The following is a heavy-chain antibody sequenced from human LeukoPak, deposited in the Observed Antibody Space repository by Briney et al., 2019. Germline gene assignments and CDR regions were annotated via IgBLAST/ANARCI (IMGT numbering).Heavy chain of an antibody. Sequence: SETLSLTCAVYGGSFSGYYWSWIRQPPGKGLEWTGEINHSGSTNYNPSLKSRVTISVDTSKNQFSLKLSSVTAADTAVYYCATYGDYLGFDYWGQGTLVTVSS. V-gene: IGHV4-34*01. CDR2: INHSGST. D-gene: IGHD4-17*01. J-gene: IGHJ4*02. CDR3: ATYGDYLGFDY. CDR1: GGSFSGYY.